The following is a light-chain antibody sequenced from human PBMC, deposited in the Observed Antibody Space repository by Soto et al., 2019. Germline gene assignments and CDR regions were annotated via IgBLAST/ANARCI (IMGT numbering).Light chain of an antibody. CDR3: QQYDSSSWT. V-gene: IGKV3-20*01. Sequence: EIVLTQSPGTLSLSPGERATLSCRASQSVSSSLLAWYQQKPGQAPRLLIYGASSRATGIPDRYSGSGSGTGFTLTISGLEPEDYVVYYCQQYDSSSWTFGQGTRVEIK. J-gene: IGKJ1*01. CDR2: GAS. CDR1: QSVSSSL.